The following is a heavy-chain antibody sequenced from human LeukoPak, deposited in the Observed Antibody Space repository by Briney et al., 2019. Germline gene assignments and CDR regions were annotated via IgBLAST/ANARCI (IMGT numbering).Heavy chain of an antibody. CDR2: INHSGST. CDR1: GGSFSGYY. Sequence: SETLSLTCAVYGGSFSGYYWSWIRQPPGKGLEWIGEINHSGSTNYNPSLKSRVTISVDTSKNQFSLKLSSVTAADTAVYYCARGLLWFGESFWFDYWGQGTLVTVSS. CDR3: ARGLLWFGESFWFDY. J-gene: IGHJ4*02. V-gene: IGHV4-34*01. D-gene: IGHD3-10*01.